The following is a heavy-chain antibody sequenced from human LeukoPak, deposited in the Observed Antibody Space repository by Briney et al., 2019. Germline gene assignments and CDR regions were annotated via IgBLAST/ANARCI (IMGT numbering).Heavy chain of an antibody. CDR3: VTGFVGELSSAFDY. V-gene: IGHV3-64D*09. J-gene: IGHJ4*02. CDR1: GFTFSSYA. D-gene: IGHD3-16*02. CDR2: ISSNGGST. Sequence: GGSLGLACSASGFTFSSYAMHWVRQAPGKGLEYVSAISSNGGSTYYADSVKGRFTISRDNSKNTLYLQMSSLGAEDTAVYYCVTGFVGELSSAFDYWGQGTLVTVSS.